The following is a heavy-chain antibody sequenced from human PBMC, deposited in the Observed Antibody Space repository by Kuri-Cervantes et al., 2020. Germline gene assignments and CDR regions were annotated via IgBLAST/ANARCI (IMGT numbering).Heavy chain of an antibody. CDR1: GGSFSGYY. J-gene: IGHJ4*02. D-gene: IGHD6-13*01. CDR2: IYHSGST. Sequence: GSLRLSCAVYGGSFSGYYWTWIRQSAGKGLEWIGSIYHSGSTYYNPSLKSRVTISVDTSKNQFSLKLSSVTAADTAVYYCARQHRIAAAGTHFDYWGQGTLVTVSS. CDR3: ARQHRIAAAGTHFDY. V-gene: IGHV4-59*08.